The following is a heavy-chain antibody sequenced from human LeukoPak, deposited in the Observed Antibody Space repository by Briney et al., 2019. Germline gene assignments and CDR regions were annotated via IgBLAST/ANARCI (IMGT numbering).Heavy chain of an antibody. CDR1: GFTFSDYY. Sequence: GGSLRLSCAASGFTFSDYYMNWVRQAPGKGLEWVSYISSSSSTIYYADSVKGRFTISRDNAQNSLYLQMNSLRAEDTAVYYCARGYSSGRSAVDYWGQGTLVTVSS. D-gene: IGHD6-19*01. CDR3: ARGYSSGRSAVDY. CDR2: ISSSSSTI. J-gene: IGHJ4*02. V-gene: IGHV3-11*04.